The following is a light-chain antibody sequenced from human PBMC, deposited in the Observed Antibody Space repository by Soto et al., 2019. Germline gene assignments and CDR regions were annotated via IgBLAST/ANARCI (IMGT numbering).Light chain of an antibody. CDR1: QSISSIY. J-gene: IGKJ1*01. V-gene: IGKV3-20*01. CDR2: GAS. Sequence: EIVLTQSPGTLSLSPGERATLSCRASQSISSIYIAWYQQKPGQAPRLLFYGASNRATGIPDRFSASGSGAHFTLTISRLELDDSALYYCQQYGRSPPWTFGQGTRVEI. CDR3: QQYGRSPPWT.